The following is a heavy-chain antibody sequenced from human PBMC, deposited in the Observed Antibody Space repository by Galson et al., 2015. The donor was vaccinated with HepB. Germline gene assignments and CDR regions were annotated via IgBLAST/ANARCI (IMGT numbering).Heavy chain of an antibody. CDR2: ITGSGGNI. Sequence: SLRLSCAASGFTFSSYAMSWVRQAPGKGLEWVSGITGSGGNIYYADYVKGRFTLSRDNSKTTLYLQMNSLRAEDTAVYYCAKDGYIVATQIYGMDVWGQGTTVTVSS. J-gene: IGHJ6*02. D-gene: IGHD5-12*01. V-gene: IGHV3-23*01. CDR3: AKDGYIVATQIYGMDV. CDR1: GFTFSSYA.